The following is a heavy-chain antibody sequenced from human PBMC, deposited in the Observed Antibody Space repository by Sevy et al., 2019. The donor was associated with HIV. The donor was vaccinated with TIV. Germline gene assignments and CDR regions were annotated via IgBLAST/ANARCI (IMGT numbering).Heavy chain of an antibody. CDR1: GFTFSSYG. Sequence: GESLKISCAASGFTFSSYGMHWVRQAPGKGLEWVAVISYDGSNKYYADSVKGRFTISRDNSKNTLYPQMNSLRAEDTAVYYCAKAFGGSGYYYFDYWGQGTLVTVSS. CDR3: AKAFGGSGYYYFDY. J-gene: IGHJ4*02. CDR2: ISYDGSNK. D-gene: IGHD3-22*01. V-gene: IGHV3-30*18.